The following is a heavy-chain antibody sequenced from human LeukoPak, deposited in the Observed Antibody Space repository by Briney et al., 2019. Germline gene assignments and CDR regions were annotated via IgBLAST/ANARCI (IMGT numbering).Heavy chain of an antibody. Sequence: GALRLSCAASGFTFSSYGMHWVRQAPGKGLEWVAFIRYDGSNKYYADSVKGRFTISRDNSKNTLYLQMNSLRAEDTAVYYCAKDPTQYRSSTSCYRYYFDYWGQGTLVTVSS. CDR3: AKDPTQYRSSTSCYRYYFDY. V-gene: IGHV3-30*02. CDR1: GFTFSSYG. D-gene: IGHD2-2*02. CDR2: IRYDGSNK. J-gene: IGHJ4*02.